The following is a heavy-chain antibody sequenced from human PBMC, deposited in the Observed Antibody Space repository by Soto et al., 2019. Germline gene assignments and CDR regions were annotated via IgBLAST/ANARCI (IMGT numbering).Heavy chain of an antibody. CDR1: GFTVSNNY. J-gene: IGHJ4*02. D-gene: IGHD6-13*01. CDR2: IYDGGST. Sequence: GSLRLSCAASGFTVSNNYMSWVRQAPGKGLEWVSVIYDGGSTYYADSVKGRFTISRDNSKNTLYLQMNSLRAEDTAVYYCAKRNSPGYSPQLYYFDFWGQGTLVTVSS. V-gene: IGHV3-53*01. CDR3: AKRNSPGYSPQLYYFDF.